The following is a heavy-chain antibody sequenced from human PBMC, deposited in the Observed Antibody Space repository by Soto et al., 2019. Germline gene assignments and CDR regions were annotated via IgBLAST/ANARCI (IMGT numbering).Heavy chain of an antibody. CDR2: IYHSGST. V-gene: IGHV4-30-2*01. D-gene: IGHD2-15*01. J-gene: IGHJ4*02. CDR3: ARGQVVAAQH. CDR1: GGSISSGGYS. Sequence: QLQLQESGSGLVKPSQTLSLTCAVSGGSISSGGYSWSWIRQPPGKGLEWIGYIYHSGSTYYNPALKSRVTIPVDRSKNQFSRKLSSVPAADTPVYYCARGQVVAAQHWGQGTLVTVSS.